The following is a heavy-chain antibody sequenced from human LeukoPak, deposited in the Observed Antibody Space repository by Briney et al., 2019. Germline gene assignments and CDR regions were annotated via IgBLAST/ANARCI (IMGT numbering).Heavy chain of an antibody. V-gene: IGHV4-59*08. CDR1: GGSTSSYY. CDR3: ARAASPVRGVKDWFDP. J-gene: IGHJ5*02. Sequence: SGTLSLTCTVSGGSTSSYYWSWIRQPPGKGRERCGYIYYIGSTNYTPPLKRRVLISVAKSKNQIPLKLSSVTAADTAVYYCARAASPVRGVKDWFDPWGQGTQVTVSS. CDR2: IYYIGST. D-gene: IGHD3-10*01.